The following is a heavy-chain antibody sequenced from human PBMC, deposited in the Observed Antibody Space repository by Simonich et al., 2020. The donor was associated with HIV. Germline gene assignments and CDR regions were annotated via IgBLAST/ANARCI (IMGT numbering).Heavy chain of an antibody. J-gene: IGHJ4*02. CDR2: INHSGNT. V-gene: IGHV4-34*01. CDR1: GGSLRGYY. Sequence: QVQLQQWGAGLLKPSETLSLTCAVYGGSLRGYYWSWIRQPPGKGMEWIGEINHSGNTNSNPSLKSRVTISVDTSKNQFSLKLSSVTAADTAVYYCARGFYQRLYYFDYWGQGTLVTVSS. D-gene: IGHD2-2*01. CDR3: ARGFYQRLYYFDY.